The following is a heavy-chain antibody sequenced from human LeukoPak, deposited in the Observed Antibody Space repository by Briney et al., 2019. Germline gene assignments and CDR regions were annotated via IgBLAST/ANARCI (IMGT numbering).Heavy chain of an antibody. CDR2: IYHSGST. J-gene: IGHJ6*02. Sequence: SETLSLTCAVSGGSISSSNWWSWVRPPPGKGLEWIGEIYHSGSTNYNPSLKSRVTISVDKSKNQFSLKLSSVTAADTAVYYCARDAYCSSTSCYYYYGMDVWGQGTTVTVSS. D-gene: IGHD2-2*01. V-gene: IGHV4-4*02. CDR1: GGSISSSNW. CDR3: ARDAYCSSTSCYYYYGMDV.